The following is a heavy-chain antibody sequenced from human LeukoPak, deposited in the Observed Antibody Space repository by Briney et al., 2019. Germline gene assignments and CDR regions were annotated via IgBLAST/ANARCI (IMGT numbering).Heavy chain of an antibody. Sequence: SGGSLRLSCEASGFTFTSYWMSWVRQAPGKGPEWVAHIKESGNEQYYADSVKGRFTISRDNVKQSLGLQMNSLRVEDTAVYYCARGPGDFDASDIWGQGTMVTVSS. CDR3: ARGPGDFDASDI. J-gene: IGHJ3*02. D-gene: IGHD1-14*01. V-gene: IGHV3-7*01. CDR1: GFTFTSYW. CDR2: IKESGNEQ.